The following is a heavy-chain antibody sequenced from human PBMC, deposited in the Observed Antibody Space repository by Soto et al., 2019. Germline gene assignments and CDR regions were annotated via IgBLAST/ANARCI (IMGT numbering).Heavy chain of an antibody. V-gene: IGHV3-33*01. CDR3: ARDLQLPGPYYYYYYMDV. Sequence: GGSLRLSCAASGFTFSSYGMHWVRQAPGKGLEWVAVIWYDGSNKYYADSVKGRFTISRDNSKNTLYLQMNSLRAEDTAVYYCARDLQLPGPYYYYYYMDVWGKGTTVTVSS. J-gene: IGHJ6*03. CDR2: IWYDGSNK. D-gene: IGHD2-2*01. CDR1: GFTFSSYG.